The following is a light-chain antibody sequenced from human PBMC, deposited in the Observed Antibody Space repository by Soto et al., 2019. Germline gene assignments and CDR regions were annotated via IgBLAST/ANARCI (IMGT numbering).Light chain of an antibody. CDR1: QSVSSTY. V-gene: IGKV3-20*01. CDR3: QQYGFSFRA. J-gene: IGKJ1*01. CDR2: GAS. Sequence: EILLTQSPGTLSLSPGERATLSCRASQSVSSTYLSWYQLKPGQAPRLLIYGASTRATGIPARFSGSGSGTDFTLTISRLEPEDFAVYYCQQYGFSFRAFGQGTKV.